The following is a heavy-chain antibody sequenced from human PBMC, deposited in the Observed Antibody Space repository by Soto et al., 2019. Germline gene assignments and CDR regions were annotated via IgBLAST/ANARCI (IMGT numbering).Heavy chain of an antibody. Sequence: SETLSLTCAVDGGSFSGYYWSWIRQPPGKGLEWIGEINHSGSTNYNPSLKSRVTISVDTSKNQFSLKLSSVTAADTAVYYCAGSLTGVARFRGSSNVPGRWGQGTLVTVSS. CDR1: GGSFSGYY. CDR3: AGSLTGVARFRGSSNVPGR. CDR2: INHSGST. J-gene: IGHJ4*02. V-gene: IGHV4-34*01. D-gene: IGHD7-27*01.